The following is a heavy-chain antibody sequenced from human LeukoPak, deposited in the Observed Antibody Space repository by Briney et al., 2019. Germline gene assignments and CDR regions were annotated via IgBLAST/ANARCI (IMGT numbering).Heavy chain of an antibody. J-gene: IGHJ4*02. CDR3: AREADDGVYYFDY. CDR2: IKSDGSST. CDR1: GFTFSDYW. V-gene: IGHV3-74*01. D-gene: IGHD5-24*01. Sequence: GGSLRLSCAASGFTFSDYWMHWVRQAPGKGLVWVSRIKSDGSSTSYADSVKGRFTITRDSAKNSLYLQMNSLRAEDTAVYYCAREADDGVYYFDYWGQGTLVTVSS.